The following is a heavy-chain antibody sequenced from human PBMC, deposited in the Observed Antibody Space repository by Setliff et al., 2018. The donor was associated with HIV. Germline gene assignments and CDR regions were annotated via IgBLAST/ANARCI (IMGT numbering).Heavy chain of an antibody. J-gene: IGHJ4*02. Sequence: GASVKVSCKASGGTFSSYAISWVRQAPGQGLEWMGGIIPIFGTANYGQKFQDRVTITADKSTSTAFMELSSLRSEDTAVYYCARGAYRRRDGGTYFYQFDFWGRGTLVTVSS. CDR1: GGTFSSYA. D-gene: IGHD1-26*01. CDR2: IIPIFGTA. CDR3: ARGAYRRRDGGTYFYQFDF. V-gene: IGHV1-69*06.